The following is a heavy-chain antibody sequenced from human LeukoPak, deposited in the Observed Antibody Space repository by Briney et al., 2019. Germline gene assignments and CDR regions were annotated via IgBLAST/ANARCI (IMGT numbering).Heavy chain of an antibody. D-gene: IGHD1-14*01. J-gene: IGHJ3*02. CDR3: AKGATVGKEALDI. Sequence: SVKVSCKASGGIFSNHAVTWVRQAPGQGLQWMGRIIPMIGTAKYAQKFQGRVTFTADTSTNAAYMELSSLTSEDTALYFCAKGATVGKEALDIWGQGSLVTVSS. V-gene: IGHV1-69*04. CDR1: GGIFSNHA. CDR2: IIPMIGTA.